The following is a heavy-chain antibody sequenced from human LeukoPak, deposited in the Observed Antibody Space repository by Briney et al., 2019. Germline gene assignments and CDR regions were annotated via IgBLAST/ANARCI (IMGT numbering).Heavy chain of an antibody. CDR3: ARGYSSGWYDAFDI. V-gene: IGHV3-74*01. J-gene: IGHJ3*02. CDR1: GFTFDDYA. CDR2: INSDGSST. D-gene: IGHD6-19*01. Sequence: GSLRLSCAASGFTFDDYAMHWVRQAPGKGLEWVSRINSDGSSTSYADSVKGRFTISRDNAKNTLYLQMNSLRAEDTAVYYCARGYSSGWYDAFDIWGQGTMVTVSS.